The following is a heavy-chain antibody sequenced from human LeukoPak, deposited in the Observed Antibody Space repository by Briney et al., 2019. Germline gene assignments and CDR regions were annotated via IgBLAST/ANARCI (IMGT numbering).Heavy chain of an antibody. J-gene: IGHJ4*02. CDR2: IKEDGSVQ. Sequence: PGGSLRLSXADSGFIFSSYWMSWVRQAPGKGLEWVANIKEDGSVQYYVDSVKGRFTISRDNVKKSLYLQLNSLRAEDTAIYYYARQPVSPHDYFDSWGQGTLVTVSS. CDR3: ARQPVSPHDYFDS. D-gene: IGHD6-13*01. V-gene: IGHV3-7*01. CDR1: GFIFSSYW.